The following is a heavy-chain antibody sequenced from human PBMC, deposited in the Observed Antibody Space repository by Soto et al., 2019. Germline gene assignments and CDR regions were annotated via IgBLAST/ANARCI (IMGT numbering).Heavy chain of an antibody. D-gene: IGHD3-22*01. CDR3: ARGALYYYDSSGYYFFDY. CDR1: GFTFSSYS. Sequence: GGSLRLSCAASGFTFSSYSMNWVRQAPGKGLEWVSYISSSSSTIYYADSVKGRFTISRDNSKNTLYLQMNSLRAEDTAVYYCARGALYYYDSSGYYFFDYWGQGTLVTVSS. J-gene: IGHJ4*02. V-gene: IGHV3-48*01. CDR2: ISSSSSTI.